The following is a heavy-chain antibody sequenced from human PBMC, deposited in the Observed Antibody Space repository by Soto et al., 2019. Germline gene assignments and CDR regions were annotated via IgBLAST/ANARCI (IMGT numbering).Heavy chain of an antibody. Sequence: QVQLQASGPGLVKPSQTLSLTCTVSGGSISSGGYYWSWIRQHPGKGLEWIGYIYYSGSTYSNPSLKSRVTISVDTSKNQYSLKLSSVTAADTAVYYCARKRNLGYCSGGSCYSTVLFDYWGQGTLVTVSS. D-gene: IGHD2-15*01. CDR2: IYYSGST. V-gene: IGHV4-31*03. CDR1: GGSISSGGYY. J-gene: IGHJ4*02. CDR3: ARKRNLGYCSGGSCYSTVLFDY.